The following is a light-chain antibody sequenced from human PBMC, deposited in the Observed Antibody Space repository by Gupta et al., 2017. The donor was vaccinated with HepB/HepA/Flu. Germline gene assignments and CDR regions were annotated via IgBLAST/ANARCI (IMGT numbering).Light chain of an antibody. CDR3: ATGDDSRSGYV. CDR1: SSTIGSNY. V-gene: IGLV1-47*01. Sequence: SVLTPPPSASGPPGPRVTLSCSGSSSTIGSNYVYWYQQFPGTAPKLLIYRNNQRPSGVPERFSGSKYGTSAALATSGLRAEDEADYYCATGDDSRSGYVFGNGTKVTVL. J-gene: IGLJ1*01. CDR2: RNN.